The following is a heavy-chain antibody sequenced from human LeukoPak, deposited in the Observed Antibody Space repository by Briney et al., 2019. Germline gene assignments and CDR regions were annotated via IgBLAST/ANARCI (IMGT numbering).Heavy chain of an antibody. V-gene: IGHV3-30*18. CDR3: AKGVVAATNAAYYGMDV. D-gene: IGHD2-15*01. Sequence: GRSLRLSCAASGFTFSNYGMHWVRQAPGKGLEWEAVISYDESDKYYADSVKGRFTISRDNSKNTLYLQMNSLRPEDTAVYYCAKGVVAATNAAYYGMDVWGQGTTVTVPS. CDR2: ISYDESDK. J-gene: IGHJ6*02. CDR1: GFTFSNYG.